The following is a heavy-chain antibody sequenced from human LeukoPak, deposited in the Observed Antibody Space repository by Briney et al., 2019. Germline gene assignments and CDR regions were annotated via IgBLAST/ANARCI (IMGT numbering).Heavy chain of an antibody. CDR1: GYTFTGYY. Sequence: ASVKVSCKASGYTFTGYYMHWVRQAPGQGLEWMGGIIPIFGTANYAQKFQGRVTITADESTSTAYMELSSLRSEDTAVYYCATSGDYYYYMDVWGKGTTVTISS. J-gene: IGHJ6*03. V-gene: IGHV1-69*13. CDR3: ATSGDYYYYMDV. CDR2: IIPIFGTA. D-gene: IGHD2-8*02.